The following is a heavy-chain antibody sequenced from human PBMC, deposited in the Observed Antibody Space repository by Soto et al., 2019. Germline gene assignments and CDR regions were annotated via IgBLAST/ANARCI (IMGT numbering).Heavy chain of an antibody. Sequence: GGSLRLSCAASGFTFSSYAMHWVRQAPGKGLEWVAVISYDGSNKYYADSVKGRFTISRDNSKNTLYLQMNSLRAEDTAVYYCARDVGVTGSSSWLIDYWGQGT. CDR3: ARDVGVTGSSSWLIDY. V-gene: IGHV3-30-3*01. D-gene: IGHD6-13*01. J-gene: IGHJ4*02. CDR1: GFTFSSYA. CDR2: ISYDGSNK.